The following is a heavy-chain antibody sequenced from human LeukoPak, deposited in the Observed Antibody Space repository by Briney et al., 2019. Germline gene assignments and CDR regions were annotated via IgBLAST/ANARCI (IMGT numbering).Heavy chain of an antibody. D-gene: IGHD2-2*01. J-gene: IGHJ4*02. CDR2: IYYSGST. CDR3: ARLPAYCSTTSCSFDS. V-gene: IGHV4-39*01. Sequence: SETLSLICTVSGGSISSSSYYWGWIRQPPGKGLEWIGNIYYSGSTYYNPSLKSRVTISVDTSKNQFSLKLTSVTAADTAVYYCARLPAYCSTTSCSFDSWGQGTLVAVSS. CDR1: GGSISSSSYY.